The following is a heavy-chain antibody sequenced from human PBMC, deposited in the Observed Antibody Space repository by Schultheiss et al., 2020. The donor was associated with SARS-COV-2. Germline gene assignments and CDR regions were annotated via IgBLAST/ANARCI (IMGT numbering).Heavy chain of an antibody. V-gene: IGHV3-53*01. CDR1: GFTVSSNY. CDR3: ATSPSNDYYMDV. D-gene: IGHD2-8*01. CDR2: IYSGGST. Sequence: GGSLRLSCAASGFTVSSNYMSWVRQAPGKGLEWVSVIYSGGSTYYADSVKGRFTISRDNSKNTLYLQMNSLRAEDTAAYYCATSPSNDYYMDVWGKGTTVTVSS. J-gene: IGHJ6*03.